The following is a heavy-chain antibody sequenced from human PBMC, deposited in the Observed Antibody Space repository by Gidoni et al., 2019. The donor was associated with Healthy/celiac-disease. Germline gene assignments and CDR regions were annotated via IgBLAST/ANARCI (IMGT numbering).Heavy chain of an antibody. CDR1: GFTFRSYW. V-gene: IGHV3-7*01. CDR3: AIDPIRFRGVIITSKVFDY. Sequence: EVQLVESGGGVVQPGGSLRLSCAASGFTFRSYWMSWVRQAPGKGLEWVANIRQDGSEKYYVDSVKGRFTISRDNAKNSLYLQMNSLRAEDTAVYYCAIDPIRFRGVIITSKVFDYWGQGTLVTVSS. J-gene: IGHJ4*02. D-gene: IGHD3-10*01. CDR2: IRQDGSEK.